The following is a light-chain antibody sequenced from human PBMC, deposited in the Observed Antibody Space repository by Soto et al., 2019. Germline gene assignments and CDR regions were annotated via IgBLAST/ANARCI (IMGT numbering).Light chain of an antibody. CDR1: QDISNY. CDR3: QQYDNHPPLT. V-gene: IGKV1-33*01. J-gene: IGKJ4*01. Sequence: DIQMTQSPSSLSASVGDRVTITCQASQDISNYLNWYQQKPGKAPKLLIYDASNLETGVPSRFSGSGSGTDFTFTISSPQPEDFATYYCQQYDNHPPLTFGGGTKVEIK. CDR2: DAS.